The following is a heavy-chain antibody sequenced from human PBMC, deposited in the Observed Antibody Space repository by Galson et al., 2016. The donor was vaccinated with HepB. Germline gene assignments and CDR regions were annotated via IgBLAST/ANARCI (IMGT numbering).Heavy chain of an antibody. J-gene: IGHJ4*02. CDR3: ARDFCSGGSCSPPLGY. D-gene: IGHD2-15*01. V-gene: IGHV1-18*01. Sequence: SVKVSCKASGYTFGNYGISWVRQAPGQGLEWMAWISAYNGNSNPDYAQKFQGRVSMTTDPSTSTAYMELTSLKSDDTAVYYCARDFCSGGSCSPPLGYWGQGTPVTVSS. CDR1: GYTFGNYG. CDR2: ISAYNGNSNP.